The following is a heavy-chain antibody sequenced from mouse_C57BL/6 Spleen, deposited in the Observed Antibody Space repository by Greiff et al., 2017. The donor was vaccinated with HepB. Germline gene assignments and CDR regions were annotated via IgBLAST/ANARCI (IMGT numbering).Heavy chain of an antibody. D-gene: IGHD2-4*01. CDR3: AREAIYYDYDGRVFAY. Sequence: QVQLQQPGAELVKPGASVKLSCKASGYTFTSYWMHWVKQRPGQGLEWIGMIHPNSGSTNYNEKFKSKATLTVDKSSSTAYMQLSSLTSEDSAVYYFAREAIYYDYDGRVFAYWGQGTLVTVSA. CDR1: GYTFTSYW. V-gene: IGHV1-64*01. CDR2: IHPNSGST. J-gene: IGHJ3*01.